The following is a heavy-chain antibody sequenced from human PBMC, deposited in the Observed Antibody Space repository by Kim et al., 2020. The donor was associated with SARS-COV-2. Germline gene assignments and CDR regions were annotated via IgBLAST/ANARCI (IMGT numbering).Heavy chain of an antibody. D-gene: IGHD3-22*01. J-gene: IGHJ4*02. CDR3: ARDSSGYYHFDY. Sequence: SETLSLTCTVSGGSISSGGYYWSWIRQHPGKGLEWIGYIYYSGSTYYNPSLKSRVTISVDTSKNQFSLKLSSVTAADTAVYYCARDSSGYYHFDYWGQGTPVTVSS. V-gene: IGHV4-31*03. CDR2: IYYSGST. CDR1: GGSISSGGYY.